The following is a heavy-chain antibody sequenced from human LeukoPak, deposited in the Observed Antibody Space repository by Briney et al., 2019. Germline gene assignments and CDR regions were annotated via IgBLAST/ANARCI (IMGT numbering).Heavy chain of an antibody. CDR1: GGSFSGYY. Sequence: SETLSLTCAVYGGSFSGYYWSWIRQPPGKGLEWIGYIYYSGSTNYNPSLKSRVTISVDTSKNQFSLKLSSVTAADTAVYYCASGSDYGGNWGSYWGQGTLVTVSS. J-gene: IGHJ4*02. D-gene: IGHD4-23*01. V-gene: IGHV4-59*01. CDR3: ASGSDYGGNWGSY. CDR2: IYYSGST.